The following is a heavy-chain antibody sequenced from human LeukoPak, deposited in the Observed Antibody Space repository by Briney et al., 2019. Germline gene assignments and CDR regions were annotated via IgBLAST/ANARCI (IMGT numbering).Heavy chain of an antibody. CDR3: ARWAPIVVVTAGLDYYGMDV. CDR1: GGSISSYY. CDR2: IYYSGST. Sequence: SETLSLTCTVSGGSISSYYWSWIRQPPGKGLEWIGYIYYSGSTNYNPSLKSRVTISVDTSKNQFSLKLSSVTVADTAVYYCARWAPIVVVTAGLDYYGMDVWGQGTTVTVSS. D-gene: IGHD2-21*02. J-gene: IGHJ6*02. V-gene: IGHV4-59*12.